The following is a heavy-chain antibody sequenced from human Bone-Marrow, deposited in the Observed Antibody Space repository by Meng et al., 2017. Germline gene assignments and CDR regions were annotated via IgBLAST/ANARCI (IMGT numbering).Heavy chain of an antibody. V-gene: IGHV3-15*01. CDR1: GFTFSNAW. CDR3: TSMVRGVKPVDY. J-gene: IGHJ4*02. Sequence: GGSLRLSCAASGFTFSNAWMSWVRQAPGKGLEWVGRIKSKTDGGTTDYAAPVKGRFTISRDDSKNTLYLQMNSLKTEDTVVYYCTSMVRGVKPVDYWGQGTLVTVSS. D-gene: IGHD3-10*01. CDR2: IKSKTDGGTT.